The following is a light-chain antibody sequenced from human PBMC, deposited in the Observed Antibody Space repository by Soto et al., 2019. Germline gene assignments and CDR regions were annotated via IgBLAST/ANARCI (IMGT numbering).Light chain of an antibody. CDR3: QQCHSFPWT. J-gene: IGKJ1*01. CDR1: QSISSW. Sequence: DIQMTQSPSTLSASVGDRVTITCRASQSISSWLAWYQQKPGKAPKLLIYKASSLKSGVPSSFSGSGSGTEFTLTINSLQPDDFATYYCQQCHSFPWTFGQGTKVEIK. CDR2: KAS. V-gene: IGKV1-5*03.